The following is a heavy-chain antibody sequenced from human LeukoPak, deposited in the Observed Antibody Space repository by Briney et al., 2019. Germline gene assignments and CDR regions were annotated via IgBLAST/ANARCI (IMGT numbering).Heavy chain of an antibody. J-gene: IGHJ4*02. CDR2: IHHSGST. CDR3: ARVDWTTDY. CDR1: GYSISRGYH. V-gene: IGHV4-38-2*02. D-gene: IGHD3-9*01. Sequence: SETLSLTCTVSGYSISRGYHWGWIRQPPGKGLEWIGSIHHSGSTYYNPSLKSRVTTSEDTSKNQFSLRLSFVTAADTAVYYCARVDWTTDYWGQGTLVTVS.